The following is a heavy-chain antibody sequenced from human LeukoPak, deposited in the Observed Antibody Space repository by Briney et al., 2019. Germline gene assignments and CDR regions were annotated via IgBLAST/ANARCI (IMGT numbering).Heavy chain of an antibody. CDR2: ISWNSASV. J-gene: IGHJ4*02. CDR3: AKDYGYSSSWYDY. D-gene: IGHD6-13*01. CDR1: GFTFDDYG. V-gene: IGHV3-9*01. Sequence: PGRSLRLSCEASGFTFDDYGMHWVRQAPGRGLEWVSTISWNSASVGCVDSVKGRFTISRDNAKKTLYLQMNSLRPEDTALYYCAKDYGYSSSWYDYWGQGTLVTVSS.